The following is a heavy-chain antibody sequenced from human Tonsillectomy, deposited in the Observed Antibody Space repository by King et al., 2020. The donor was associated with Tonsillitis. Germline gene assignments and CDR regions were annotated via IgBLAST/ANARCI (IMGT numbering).Heavy chain of an antibody. Sequence: VQLVESGGGLVQPGGSLRLSCAASGFTFSSYWMSWVRQAPGKGLEWVANIKQDGSEKYYVGSVKGRVTISRDNAKNSLSLQMNSLRAEDTAVYYCALLGVGGTGGGFDIWGQGTMVTVSS. D-gene: IGHD6-19*01. CDR2: IKQDGSEK. CDR3: ALLGVGGTGGGFDI. CDR1: GFTFSSYW. V-gene: IGHV3-7*01. J-gene: IGHJ3*02.